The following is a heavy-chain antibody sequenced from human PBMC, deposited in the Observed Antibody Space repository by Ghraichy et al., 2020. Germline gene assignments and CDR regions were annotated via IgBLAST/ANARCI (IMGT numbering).Heavy chain of an antibody. CDR1: GFTFSRNA. D-gene: IGHD3-10*01. V-gene: IGHV3-23*01. Sequence: GGSPRLSCTASGFTFSRNAMSWVRQAPGKGLEWVSAISGSGYSTYYADSVKGRFTISRDNSKNTLYLQMNSLRAEDTAVYYCAKDPNIISLSFGMDVWGQGTTVVVSS. CDR3: AKDPNIISLSFGMDV. CDR2: ISGSGYST. J-gene: IGHJ6*02.